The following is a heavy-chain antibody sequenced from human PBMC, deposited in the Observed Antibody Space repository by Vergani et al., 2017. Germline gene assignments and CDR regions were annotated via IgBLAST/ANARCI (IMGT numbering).Heavy chain of an antibody. CDR2: INPNSGGT. V-gene: IGHV1-2*02. Sequence: QVQLVQSGAEVKKPGASVKVSCKASGYTFTGYYMHWVRQAPGQGLEWMGWINPNSGGTNYAQKFQGRVTMTRDTSISTAYMELSRLGSDDTAVYYCAREGRGIVVTTNWFDPWGQGTLVTVSS. CDR1: GYTFTGYY. D-gene: IGHD2-21*01. CDR3: AREGRGIVVTTNWFDP. J-gene: IGHJ5*02.